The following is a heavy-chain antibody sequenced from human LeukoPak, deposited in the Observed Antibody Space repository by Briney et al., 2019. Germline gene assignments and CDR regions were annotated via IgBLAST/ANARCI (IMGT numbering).Heavy chain of an antibody. Sequence: GASVKVSCKASGYTFTSYYMHWVRQAPGQGLEWMGIINPSGGNTGYAQKFQGRVTMTRNTSISTAYMELSSLRSEDTAVYYCARGSGSYFPDAFDIWGQGTMVTVSS. CDR2: INPSGGNT. CDR3: ARGSGSYFPDAFDI. V-gene: IGHV1-46*01. D-gene: IGHD1-26*01. J-gene: IGHJ3*02. CDR1: GYTFTSYY.